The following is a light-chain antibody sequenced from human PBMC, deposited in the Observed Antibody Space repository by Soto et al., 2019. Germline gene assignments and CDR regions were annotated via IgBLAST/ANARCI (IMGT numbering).Light chain of an antibody. CDR1: QSLVYSDGIAY. CDR3: MQGTLWPPT. J-gene: IGKJ1*01. Sequence: DVVMTQSPLSLPVTLGQPASISCRSSQSLVYSDGIAYLNWFHQRPGQSPRRLIYRASNRDSGVPDRFSGCGSGTDFTLKISRVEAEDVGVYYCMQGTLWPPTFGPGTKVEIK. CDR2: RAS. V-gene: IGKV2-30*01.